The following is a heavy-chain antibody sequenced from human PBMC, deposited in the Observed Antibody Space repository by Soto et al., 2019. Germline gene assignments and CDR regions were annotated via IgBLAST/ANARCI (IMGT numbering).Heavy chain of an antibody. CDR1: GFTFSSYS. Sequence: SGGSLRLSCAASGFTFSSYSMNWVRQAPGKGLEWVSSISSSSSYIYYADSVKGRFTISRDNAKNSLYLQMNSLRAEDTAVYYCARDFVWGKYYYYYMDFCGRGSSDTGSS. V-gene: IGHV3-21*01. CDR3: ARDFVWGKYYYYYMDF. CDR2: ISSSSSYI. J-gene: IGHJ6*03. D-gene: IGHD3-16*01.